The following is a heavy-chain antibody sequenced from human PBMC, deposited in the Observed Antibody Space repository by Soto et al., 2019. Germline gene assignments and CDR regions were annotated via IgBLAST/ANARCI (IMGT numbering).Heavy chain of an antibody. D-gene: IGHD3-10*01. CDR2: TYYNGNA. J-gene: IGHJ4*02. V-gene: IGHV4-39*01. Sequence: SETLSLTCNVSGGSIDRSNYYWDWLRQPPGKGLEWIGTTYYNGNAYYNPSLRSRVSMSVDTSKNQFSLKLISVTAADTAVYYCARHFVAVVIKGWGYWGQGKLVTVS. CDR3: ARHFVAVVIKGWGY. CDR1: GGSIDRSNYY.